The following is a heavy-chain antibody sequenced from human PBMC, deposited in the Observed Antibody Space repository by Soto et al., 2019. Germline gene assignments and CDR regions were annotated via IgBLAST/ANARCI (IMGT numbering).Heavy chain of an antibody. D-gene: IGHD6-13*01. Sequence: QVQLVQSGAEVKKPGASVKVSCKASGYTFTSYGISWVRQAPGQGLEWMGRISAYNGNTNYAQKLQGRVTMTTDTSTSTAYMELRSLRSDDTAVYYCARVEDSSSWFKYYYYGMDVWGQGTTVTVSS. CDR1: GYTFTSYG. CDR3: ARVEDSSSWFKYYYYGMDV. CDR2: ISAYNGNT. V-gene: IGHV1-18*04. J-gene: IGHJ6*02.